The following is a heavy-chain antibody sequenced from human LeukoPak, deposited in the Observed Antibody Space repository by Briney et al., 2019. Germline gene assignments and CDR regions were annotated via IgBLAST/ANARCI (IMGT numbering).Heavy chain of an antibody. Sequence: SETLSLTCTVSGGSISSYYWSWIRQPPGKGLEWIGYIYYSGSTNYNPSLRSRVTISVDTSKNQFSLKLSSVTAADTAVYYCARGTSTFDIVVVSSYNWFDPWGQGTLVTVSS. CDR1: GGSISSYY. J-gene: IGHJ5*02. V-gene: IGHV4-59*12. D-gene: IGHD2-2*01. CDR2: IYYSGST. CDR3: ARGTSTFDIVVVSSYNWFDP.